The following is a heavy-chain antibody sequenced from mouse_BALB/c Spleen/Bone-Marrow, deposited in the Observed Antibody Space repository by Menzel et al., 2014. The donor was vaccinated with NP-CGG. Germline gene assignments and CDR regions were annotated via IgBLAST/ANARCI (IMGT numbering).Heavy chain of an antibody. Sequence: QGQLKESGAELVRPGTPAKLSCEASGYTFTSYWMNWVKQRPGRGLEWIGRIDPSDSETHYNQKFKNKAKLTVDKSSSTAYIQLSSLTSEDSAVYYCARWGAYFDYWGQGTTLTVSS. CDR1: GYTFTSYW. V-gene: IGHV1-61*01. J-gene: IGHJ2*01. CDR2: IDPSDSET. CDR3: ARWGAYFDY.